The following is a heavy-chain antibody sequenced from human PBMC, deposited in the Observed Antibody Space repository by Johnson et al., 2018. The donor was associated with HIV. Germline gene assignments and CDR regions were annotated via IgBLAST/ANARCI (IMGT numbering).Heavy chain of an antibody. CDR3: ARGPIVEWLSGDGFDM. D-gene: IGHD3-3*01. CDR1: GFRFSTYA. CDR2: ISDDGSKI. Sequence: QEKLVESGGGVVQPGRSLRLSCAASGFRFSTYALHWVRQTPGKGLEWVALISDDGSKIYHADSVKGRFTISRDNSKNTLYLQMNSLRVEDTAMYYCARGPIVEWLSGDGFDMWGQGTMVTV. J-gene: IGHJ3*02. V-gene: IGHV3-30*04.